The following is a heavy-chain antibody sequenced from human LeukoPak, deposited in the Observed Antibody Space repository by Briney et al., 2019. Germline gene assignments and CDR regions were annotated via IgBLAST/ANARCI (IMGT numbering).Heavy chain of an antibody. CDR2: IRSKAYGGTT. J-gene: IGHJ4*02. CDR3: TRDRIASSIFGVVISPPDY. V-gene: IGHV3-49*04. Sequence: RSPRLSCTASGFTFGDYAMSWVRQAPGKGLEWVGFIRSKAYGGTTEYAASVKGRFTISRDDSKSIAYLQMNSLKTEDTAVYYCTRDRIASSIFGVVISPPDYWGQGTLVTVSS. D-gene: IGHD3-3*01. CDR1: GFTFGDYA.